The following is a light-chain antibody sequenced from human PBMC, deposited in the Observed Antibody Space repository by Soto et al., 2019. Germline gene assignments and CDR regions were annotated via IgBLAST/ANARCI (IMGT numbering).Light chain of an antibody. V-gene: IGKV3-15*01. CDR1: QSVSSN. Sequence: EIEMTQSPSTLSVSPGERATISCRASQSVSSNLAWYQQKPGKAPRLLIYGASTRDTGIPSRFSGSGSGTDFTLTISSLQSEDVATYYCQQYNDWPWTFGQGTKVEIK. CDR3: QQYNDWPWT. CDR2: GAS. J-gene: IGKJ1*01.